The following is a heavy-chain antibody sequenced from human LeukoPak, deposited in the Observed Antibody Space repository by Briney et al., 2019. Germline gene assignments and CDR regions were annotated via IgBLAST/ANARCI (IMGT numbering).Heavy chain of an antibody. V-gene: IGHV4-59*11. CDR3: ARIQPSCPGLGFCSFDI. D-gene: IGHD3/OR15-3a*01. J-gene: IGHJ3*02. CDR1: GSSISPHH. CDR2: IYYRGAT. Sequence: RSEPLSLICSVSGSSISPHHWTWIRQAPGEALEWIAYIYYRGATNYSPSLKNRLTMSVDTSKNQSSLNLTSVSPADTALFYCARIQPSCPGLGFCSFDIWGQGTLATVSS.